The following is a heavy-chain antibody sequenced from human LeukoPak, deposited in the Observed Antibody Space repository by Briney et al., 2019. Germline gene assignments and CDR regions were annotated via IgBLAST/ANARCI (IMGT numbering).Heavy chain of an antibody. Sequence: GASVKVSCKASGYTFTGYYMHWVRQAPGQGLEWMGWINPNSGGTNYAQKFQGRVTMTRDTSISTAYMEVSRLRSDDTAVYYCATSSIAARRSYYYMDVWGKGTTVTVSS. CDR1: GYTFTGYY. CDR2: INPNSGGT. V-gene: IGHV1-2*02. CDR3: ATSSIAARRSYYYMDV. J-gene: IGHJ6*03. D-gene: IGHD6-6*01.